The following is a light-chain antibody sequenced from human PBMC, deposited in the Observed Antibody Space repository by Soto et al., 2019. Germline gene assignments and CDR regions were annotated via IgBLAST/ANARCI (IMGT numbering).Light chain of an antibody. V-gene: IGLV4-69*01. Sequence: QPVLTQSPSASASLGASVKLTCNLSSGHSSYAIAWHQQQPEKGPRYLMKFNSDGTHSKGDGIPDRFSGSSSGAERYLTISSLQSEDEADYYCQTWGTYVVFGGGTKVTVL. CDR3: QTWGTYVV. CDR1: SGHSSYA. J-gene: IGLJ2*01. CDR2: FNSDGTH.